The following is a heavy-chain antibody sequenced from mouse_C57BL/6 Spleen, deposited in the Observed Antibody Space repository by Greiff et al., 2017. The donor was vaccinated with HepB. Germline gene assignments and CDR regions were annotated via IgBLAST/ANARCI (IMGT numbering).Heavy chain of an antibody. CDR1: GYTFTDHT. Sequence: QVQLQQSDAELVKPGASVKISCKVSGYTFTDHTIHWMKQRPEQGLEWIGYIYPRDGSTKYNEKFKGKATLTADKSSSTAYMQLNSLTSEDSAVYFCARDHYYGSSYAWFAYWGQGTLVTVSA. V-gene: IGHV1-78*01. CDR2: IYPRDGST. D-gene: IGHD1-1*01. J-gene: IGHJ3*01. CDR3: ARDHYYGSSYAWFAY.